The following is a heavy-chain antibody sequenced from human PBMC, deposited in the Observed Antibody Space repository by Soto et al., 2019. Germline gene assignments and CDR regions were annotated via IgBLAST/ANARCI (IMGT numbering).Heavy chain of an antibody. J-gene: IGHJ3*02. CDR2: IYASGRT. CDR1: GGAISAFH. CDR3: ARSPSASTIGTFDI. V-gene: IGHV4-4*07. Sequence: QVQLQESGPGLGKPSETLSLTCSVSGGAISAFHWNWIRQTAGKGLEWIGRIYASGRTKYNPSLESRVNMSVDTSKRQFSLRLSSVTAADTAVYYCARSPSASTIGTFDIWGQGTVVTVSS.